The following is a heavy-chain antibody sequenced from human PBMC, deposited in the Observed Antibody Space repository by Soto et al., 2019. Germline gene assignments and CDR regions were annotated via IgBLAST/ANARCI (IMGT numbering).Heavy chain of an antibody. CDR1: GGSVSSGSYY. CDR2: IYYSGST. CDR3: ARVNGRSCWYGALDY. D-gene: IGHD6-19*01. Sequence: QVQLQESGPGLVKPSETLSLTCTVSGGSVSSGSYYWSWIRQPPGKGLEWIGYIYYSGSTNYNPSLKIRVTISVDTSKNQFSLKLSSVTAADTAVYYCARVNGRSCWYGALDYWGQGTLVTVSS. J-gene: IGHJ4*02. V-gene: IGHV4-61*01.